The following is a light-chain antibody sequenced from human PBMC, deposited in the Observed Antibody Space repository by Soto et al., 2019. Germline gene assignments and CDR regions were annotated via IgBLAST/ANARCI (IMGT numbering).Light chain of an antibody. Sequence: DVVMTQSPLSLPVTLGQPASISCRSNHRLVHRDGSAYFGWFQQRPGRAPRXLIYKVSNRDSGVPARFSGSGSGTDFALKISRVEAEDVGVYYCMQGTHWPITFGQGTRLEIK. CDR3: MQGTHWPIT. CDR1: HRLVHRDGSAY. CDR2: KVS. V-gene: IGKV2-30*02. J-gene: IGKJ5*01.